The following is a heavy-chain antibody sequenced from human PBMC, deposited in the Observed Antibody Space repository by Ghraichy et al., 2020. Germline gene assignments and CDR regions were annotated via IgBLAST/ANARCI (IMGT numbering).Heavy chain of an antibody. D-gene: IGHD3-3*01. J-gene: IGHJ4*02. CDR3: ARMAGITIFGVVAYYFDY. V-gene: IGHV4-39*01. CDR2: IYYSGST. CDR1: GGSISSSSYY. Sequence: SETLSLTCTVSGGSISSSSYYWGWIRQSPGKGLEWIGSIYYSGSTYNNPSLKSRVTISVDTSKNQFSLKLSSVTAADTAVYYCARMAGITIFGVVAYYFDYGGQGTLVAVSS.